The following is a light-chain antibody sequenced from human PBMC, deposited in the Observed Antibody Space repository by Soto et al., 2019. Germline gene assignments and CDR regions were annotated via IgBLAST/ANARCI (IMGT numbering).Light chain of an antibody. CDR2: EVN. J-gene: IGLJ2*01. Sequence: QSALTQPASVSGSPGQSITISCTGSSSDVGTYNLVSWYQHHPGKAPKLMIYEVNKWPSGVSNRFSGSKSGNTASLTISGLRAEDEADYYCCSYARSSTVVFGGGTKLTVL. CDR3: CSYARSSTVV. CDR1: SSDVGTYNL. V-gene: IGLV2-23*02.